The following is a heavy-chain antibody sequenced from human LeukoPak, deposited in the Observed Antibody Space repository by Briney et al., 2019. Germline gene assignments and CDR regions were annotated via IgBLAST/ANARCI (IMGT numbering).Heavy chain of an antibody. CDR2: LSFDGSSE. CDR3: AKGSGSSGWNDLLGVVDY. J-gene: IGHJ4*02. Sequence: GGSLRLSCAASGFAFSTYGIHWVRQAPGKGLEWVAVLSFDGSSEYYADSVKGRFTVSRDNSKNTLYLQMNSLRDEDTAVYYCAKGSGSSGWNDLLGVVDYWGQGTLVTVSS. CDR1: GFAFSTYG. V-gene: IGHV3-30*18. D-gene: IGHD6-19*01.